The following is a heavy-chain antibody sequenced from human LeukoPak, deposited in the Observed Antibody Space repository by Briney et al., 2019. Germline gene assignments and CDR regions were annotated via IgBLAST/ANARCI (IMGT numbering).Heavy chain of an antibody. CDR1: GGSFSGYY. V-gene: IGHV4-34*01. CDR3: ARGLRSSRQTDY. CDR2: INHSGST. Sequence: SETLSLTCAVYGGSFSGYYWSWIRQPPGKGLEWIGEINHSGSTNYNPSLKSRVTISVDTSKNQFSLKLSSVTAADTAVYYCARGLRSSRQTDYWGQGTLVTVSS. D-gene: IGHD6-13*01. J-gene: IGHJ4*02.